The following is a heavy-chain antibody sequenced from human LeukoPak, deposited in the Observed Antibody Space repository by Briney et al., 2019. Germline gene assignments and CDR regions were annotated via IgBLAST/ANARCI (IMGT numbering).Heavy chain of an antibody. V-gene: IGHV1-24*01. CDR3: ATGLRVGYSLAY. Sequence: ASVKVSCKVSGYTLTELSMHWVRHAPGKGLEWMGGFDPEDGETIYAQKFQGRVTMTEDTSTDTAYMELSSLRSEDTGVYYCATGLRVGYSLAYWGQGTLVTVSS. D-gene: IGHD5-18*01. J-gene: IGHJ4*02. CDR2: FDPEDGET. CDR1: GYTLTELS.